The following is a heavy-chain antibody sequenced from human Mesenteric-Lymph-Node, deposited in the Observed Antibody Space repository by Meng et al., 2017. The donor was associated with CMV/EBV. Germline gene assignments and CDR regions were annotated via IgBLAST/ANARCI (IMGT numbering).Heavy chain of an antibody. V-gene: IGHV5-51*01. CDR3: ARSFKGGSRKTYYYYGMDV. Sequence: GESLKISCKGSGYTFTNYWIGWVRQTPGKGLEWMGITYPGDSDTRYSPSFQGQVTISAEKSTSTAYLQWSSLKASDTAMYYCARSFKGGSRKTYYYYGMDVWGQGTTVTVSS. D-gene: IGHD1-26*01. J-gene: IGHJ6*02. CDR1: GYTFTNYW. CDR2: TYPGDSDT.